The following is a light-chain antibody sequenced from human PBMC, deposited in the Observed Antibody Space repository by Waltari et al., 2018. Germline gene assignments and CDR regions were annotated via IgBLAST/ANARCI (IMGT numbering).Light chain of an antibody. CDR3: QQYYSAPYT. J-gene: IGKJ2*01. V-gene: IGKV4-1*01. CDR1: QSLLYSSNNSKY. CDR2: WAS. Sequence: DIVVMPYPEALAVSLGGRATIHCKSSQSLLYSSNNSKYLAWYQQKPGQPPKLLIHWASTRDSGVPDRFSGSGSGTDFTLTISSLQAEDVAIYYCQQYYSAPYTFGRGTKLEIK.